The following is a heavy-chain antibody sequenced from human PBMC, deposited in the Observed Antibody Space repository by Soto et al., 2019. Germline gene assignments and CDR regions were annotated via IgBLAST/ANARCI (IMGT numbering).Heavy chain of an antibody. Sequence: GASVKVSCKASGYTFTSYDINWVRQATGQGLEWMGWMNPNSGNTGYAQKFQGRVTMTRNTSISTAYMELSSLRSEDTAVYYCARARRGFYDFWSGYYTEQETYHWFDPWGQGTLVTVSS. V-gene: IGHV1-8*01. J-gene: IGHJ5*02. D-gene: IGHD3-3*01. CDR2: MNPNSGNT. CDR3: ARARRGFYDFWSGYYTEQETYHWFDP. CDR1: GYTFTSYD.